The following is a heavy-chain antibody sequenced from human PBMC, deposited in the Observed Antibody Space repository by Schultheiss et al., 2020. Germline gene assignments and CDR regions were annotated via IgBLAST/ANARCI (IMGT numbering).Heavy chain of an antibody. J-gene: IGHJ6*02. CDR3: ARDRPVIETGYYYYGMDV. Sequence: GGSLRLSCAASGFTFSSYWMSWVRQAPGKGLEWVSAISGSGGSTYYADSVKGRFTISRDNAKNTLYLQMNSLRPEDTAVYYCARDRPVIETGYYYYGMDVWGQGTTVTVSS. CDR2: ISGSGGST. V-gene: IGHV3-23*01. D-gene: IGHD4-11*01. CDR1: GFTFSSYW.